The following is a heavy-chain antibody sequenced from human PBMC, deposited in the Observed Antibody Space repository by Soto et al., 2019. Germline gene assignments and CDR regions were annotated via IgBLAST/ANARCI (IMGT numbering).Heavy chain of an antibody. V-gene: IGHV3-30*18. Sequence: PGESLKISCAASGFTFSSYGMHWVRQAPGKGLEWVAVISYDGSNKYYADSVKGRFTISRDNSKNTLYLQMNSLRAEDTAVYYCAKESVVVPAADYCVQGTLVTVSS. J-gene: IGHJ4*02. CDR2: ISYDGSNK. CDR3: AKESVVVPAADY. CDR1: GFTFSSYG. D-gene: IGHD2-2*01.